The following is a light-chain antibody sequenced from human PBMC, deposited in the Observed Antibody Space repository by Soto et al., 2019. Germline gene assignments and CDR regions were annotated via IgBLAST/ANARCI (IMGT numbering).Light chain of an antibody. CDR1: QSITDW. Sequence: DIQMNRSTSTLSASVGDRVTITCRASQSITDWLTWYQQKPGKAPKFLIYKASNLEGGVPSRFSGSGSGTEFTLTISSVQPDDFATYYCQYWDNYSWTFGQGTKVEIK. CDR2: KAS. CDR3: QYWDNYSWT. V-gene: IGKV1-5*03. J-gene: IGKJ1*01.